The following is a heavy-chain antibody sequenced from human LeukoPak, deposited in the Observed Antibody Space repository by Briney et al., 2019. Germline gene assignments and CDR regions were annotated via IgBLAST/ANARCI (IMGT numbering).Heavy chain of an antibody. D-gene: IGHD1-26*01. CDR3: ARDPYSGRYGDYYYYYMDV. CDR1: GFTVSSNS. CDR2: IYSGGNT. Sequence: PGGSLRLSCTVSGFTVSSNSMSWVRQAPGKGLEWVSFIYSGGNTHYSDSVKGRFTISRDNAKNSLYLQMNSLRAEDTAVYYCARDPYSGRYGDYYYYYMDVWGKGTTVTISS. V-gene: IGHV3-53*01. J-gene: IGHJ6*03.